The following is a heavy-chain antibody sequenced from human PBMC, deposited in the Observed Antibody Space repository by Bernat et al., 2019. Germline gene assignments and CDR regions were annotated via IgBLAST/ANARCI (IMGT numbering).Heavy chain of an antibody. CDR3: ARFHDFWSGSLDY. V-gene: IGHV1-3*01. CDR2: INAGNGNT. Sequence: QVQLVQSGAEVKKPGASVKVSCKASGYTFTSYAMHWVRQAPGQRLEWMGWINAGNGNTKYSQKFQDRVTITRDTSASTAYMELSSLRSEDTAVYYCARFHDFWSGSLDYWGQGTLVTVSS. J-gene: IGHJ4*02. D-gene: IGHD3-3*01. CDR1: GYTFTSYA.